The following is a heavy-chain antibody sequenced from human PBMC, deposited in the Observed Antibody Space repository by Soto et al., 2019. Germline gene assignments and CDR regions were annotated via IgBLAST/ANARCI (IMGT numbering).Heavy chain of an antibody. CDR1: GYTFTSYG. V-gene: IGHV1-18*04. J-gene: IGHJ4*02. D-gene: IGHD6-19*01. Sequence: QVPLVQSGAEVKKPGASVKVSCKASGYTFTSYGISWVRQAPGQGLEWMGWISAYNGNTNYAQKLQGRVTMTTDTSTSTAYMELRSLRSDDTAVHYCAREPEMYSSGWLYFDYWGQGTLVTVSS. CDR3: AREPEMYSSGWLYFDY. CDR2: ISAYNGNT.